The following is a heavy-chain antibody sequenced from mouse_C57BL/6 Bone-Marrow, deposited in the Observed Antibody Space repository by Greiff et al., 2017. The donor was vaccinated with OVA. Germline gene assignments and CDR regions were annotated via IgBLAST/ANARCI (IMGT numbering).Heavy chain of an antibody. D-gene: IGHD2-5*01. CDR1: GFTFSSYA. Sequence: DVMLVESGGGLVKPGGSLKLSCAASGFTFSSYAMSWVRQTPEKRLEWVATISDGGSYTYYPDNVKGRFTISRDNAKNNLYLQMSHLKSEDTAMYYCAREGAHSNYDAMDYWGQGTSVTVSS. V-gene: IGHV5-4*01. CDR3: AREGAHSNYDAMDY. J-gene: IGHJ4*01. CDR2: ISDGGSYT.